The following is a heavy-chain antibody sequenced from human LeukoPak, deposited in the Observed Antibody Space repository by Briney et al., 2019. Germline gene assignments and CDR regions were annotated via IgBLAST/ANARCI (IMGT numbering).Heavy chain of an antibody. J-gene: IGHJ2*01. Sequence: ASVKVSCKASGYTFTVYYIHWVRQAPGQGLEWMGWLSPDSGGTNYAQKFKGRVTMTRDTSISTAYMEVSRLRSDDTAVYYCVRGLTTVATWLYLWGRGTLVTVSS. D-gene: IGHD4-17*01. CDR3: VRGLTTVATWLYL. CDR2: LSPDSGGT. CDR1: GYTFTVYY. V-gene: IGHV1-2*02.